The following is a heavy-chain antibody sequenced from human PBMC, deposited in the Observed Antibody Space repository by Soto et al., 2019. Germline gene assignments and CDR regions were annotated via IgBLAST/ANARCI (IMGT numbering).Heavy chain of an antibody. CDR2: ISKDGNDQ. V-gene: IGHV3-30*03. CDR3: TSDVPEYGSGEFDF. J-gene: IGHJ4*02. D-gene: IGHD3-10*01. CDR1: GFTCSTYA. Sequence: GGSLRLSCAASGFTCSTYAMHWVCQAPGKGLEWVAMISKDGNDQYYADSVKGRFTVSRDNSKNTVYLQVNSLKFEDTGVYYCTSDVPEYGSGEFDFWGQGTLVTVSS.